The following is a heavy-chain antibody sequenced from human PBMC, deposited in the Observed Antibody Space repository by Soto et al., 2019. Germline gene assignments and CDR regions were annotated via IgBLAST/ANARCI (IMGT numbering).Heavy chain of an antibody. D-gene: IGHD6-13*01. CDR3: ARETLRSSSWYRDNWFDP. J-gene: IGHJ5*02. CDR1: GGSISSYY. Sequence: PSETLSLTCTVSGGSISSYYWSWIRQPPGKGLEWIGYIYYSGSTNYNPSLKSRVTISVDTSKNQFSLKLSSVTAADTAVYYCARETLRSSSWYRDNWFDPWGQGTLVTVS. CDR2: IYYSGST. V-gene: IGHV4-59*01.